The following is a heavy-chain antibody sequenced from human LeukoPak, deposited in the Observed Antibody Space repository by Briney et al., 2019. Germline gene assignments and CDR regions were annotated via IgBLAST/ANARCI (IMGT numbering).Heavy chain of an antibody. V-gene: IGHV4-31*03. J-gene: IGHJ4*02. CDR2: IYYSGST. D-gene: IGHD3-9*01. CDR1: GGSISSGGYY. Sequence: SETLSLTCTVSGGSISSGGYYWSWIRQHPGKGLEWIGYIYYSGSTYYNPSLKSRVTISVDTSKNQFSLKLSSVTAADTAVYYCASHILTGYVFDYWGQGTLVTVSS. CDR3: ASHILTGYVFDY.